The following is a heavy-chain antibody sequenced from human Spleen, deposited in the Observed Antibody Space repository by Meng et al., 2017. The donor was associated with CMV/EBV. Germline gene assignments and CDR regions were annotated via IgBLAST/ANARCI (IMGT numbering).Heavy chain of an antibody. D-gene: IGHD3-3*01. CDR3: AKLEWGDFWSGYHFDS. CDR2: ISVSGGAT. CDR1: GFTFTTYA. V-gene: IGHV3-23*01. Sequence: GESLKISCAASGFTFTTYAMGWVRQAPGKGLEWVSSISVSGGATYYADSVKGRFSISRDNSKNTVYMQINSLRAEDTAVYYCAKLEWGDFWSGYHFDSWGQGTLVTVSS. J-gene: IGHJ4*02.